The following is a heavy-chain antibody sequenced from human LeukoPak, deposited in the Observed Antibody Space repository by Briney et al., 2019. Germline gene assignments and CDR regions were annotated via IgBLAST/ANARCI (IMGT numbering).Heavy chain of an antibody. D-gene: IGHD2-2*01. CDR2: IKQDGAEK. V-gene: IGHV3-7*01. CDR3: ASPYCSSTSCSTLHDF. CDR1: GFTFNSYW. J-gene: IGHJ4*02. Sequence: PGGSLRLSCAASGFTFNSYWMNWVRQAPGKGLEWVANIKQDGAEKYYVDSVKGRFTISRDNAKSSLYLQMNSLRAEDTAVYYRASPYCSSTSCSTLHDFWGQGTLVTVSS.